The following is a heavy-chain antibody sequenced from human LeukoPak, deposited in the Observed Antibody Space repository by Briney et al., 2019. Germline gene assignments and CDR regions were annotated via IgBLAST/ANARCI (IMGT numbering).Heavy chain of an antibody. CDR2: IYYSGST. V-gene: IGHV4-39*01. CDR3: ARHYDYGGLDY. CDR1: GGSISSSSYY. Sequence: SETLSLTCTVSGGSISSSSYYWGWIRQPPGKGLEWIGSIYYSGSTYYNPSLKSRVTISVDTSKNQFSLKLSSVTAADTAVYYCARHYDYGGLDYWDQGTLVTVSS. D-gene: IGHD4-23*01. J-gene: IGHJ4*02.